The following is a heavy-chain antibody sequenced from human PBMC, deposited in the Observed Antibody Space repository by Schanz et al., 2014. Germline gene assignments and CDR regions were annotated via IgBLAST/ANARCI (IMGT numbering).Heavy chain of an antibody. Sequence: EVQLVESGGGLVQPGGSLRLCCVASGFTFSRYWMTWVRQAPGKGLEWVSSISSSESWTSYADSVKGRFIISRDSSKNTLFLQMNSLRAEDTAVYFCARDGGRDGYNLAFDVWGQGTLVTVSS. V-gene: IGHV3-23*04. CDR3: ARDGGRDGYNLAFDV. CDR1: GFTFSRYW. J-gene: IGHJ3*01. D-gene: IGHD5-12*01. CDR2: ISSSESWT.